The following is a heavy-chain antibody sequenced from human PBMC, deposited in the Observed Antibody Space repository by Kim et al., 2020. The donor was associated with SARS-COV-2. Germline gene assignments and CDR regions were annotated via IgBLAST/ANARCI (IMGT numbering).Heavy chain of an antibody. CDR1: GFTFSSYA. CDR3: AKRMGIVVVAAYFDH. D-gene: IGHD2-2*03. CDR2: ISGNGGRT. V-gene: IGHV3-23*01. Sequence: GGSLRLSCAASGFTFSSYAMSWVRQAPGKGLEWVSAISGNGGRTYYADSVKGRFTISRDNSKNTLYLQMNSLRAEDTAVYYCAKRMGIVVVAAYFDHWGQGTQVTVSS. J-gene: IGHJ4*02.